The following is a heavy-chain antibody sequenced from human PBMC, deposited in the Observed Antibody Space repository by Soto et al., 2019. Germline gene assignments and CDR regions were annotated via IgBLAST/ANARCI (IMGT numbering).Heavy chain of an antibody. V-gene: IGHV3-30*03. Sequence: SLRLSCTASGVTFCRCGIHWVRQAPGKGLEWVAVMSCDEVHKYYPDSVKGRFIISRDNSKNILFLQVNSLRADDTAVYYCARDLASTTIPNYWGQGTLVTVSS. J-gene: IGHJ4*02. CDR1: GVTFCRCG. CDR2: MSCDEVHK. CDR3: ARDLASTTIPNY. D-gene: IGHD4-17*01.